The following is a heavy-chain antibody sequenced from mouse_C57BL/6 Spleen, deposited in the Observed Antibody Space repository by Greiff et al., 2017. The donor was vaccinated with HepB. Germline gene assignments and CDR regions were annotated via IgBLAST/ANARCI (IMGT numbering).Heavy chain of an antibody. V-gene: IGHV14-4*01. D-gene: IGHD1-2*01. CDR2: IDPENGDT. J-gene: IGHJ1*03. Sequence: VQLQQSGAELVRPGASVKLSCTASGFNIKDDYMHWVKQRPEQGLEWIGWIDPENGDTEYASKFQGKATITADTSSNTAYLQLSSLTSEDTAVYYCTTLTTADWYFDVWGTGTTVTVSS. CDR1: GFNIKDDY. CDR3: TTLTTADWYFDV.